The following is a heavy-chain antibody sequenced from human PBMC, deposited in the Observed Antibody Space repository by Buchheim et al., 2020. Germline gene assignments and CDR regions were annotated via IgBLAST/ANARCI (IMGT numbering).Heavy chain of an antibody. J-gene: IGHJ4*02. D-gene: IGHD2-15*01. CDR1: GGSVSSGTYY. Sequence: QVQLQESGPGLVKPSETLSLTCTVSGGSVSSGTYYWSWIRQPPGKGLEWIGYIYYSGSTNYKPSLKSRVTISVDTSKNQFSLKLSSVTAADTAVYYCARRYCSGGSCYEDYWGQGTL. CDR3: ARRYCSGGSCYEDY. CDR2: IYYSGST. V-gene: IGHV4-61*01.